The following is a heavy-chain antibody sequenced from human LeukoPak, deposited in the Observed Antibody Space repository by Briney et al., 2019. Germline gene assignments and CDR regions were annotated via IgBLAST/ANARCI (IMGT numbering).Heavy chain of an antibody. V-gene: IGHV1-69*13. CDR1: GGTFISYA. D-gene: IGHD4-17*01. CDR2: IIPIFGTA. J-gene: IGHJ4*02. Sequence: ASVKVSCKASGGTFISYAISWVRQAPGQGLEWMGGIIPIFGTANYAQKFQGRVTITADESTSTAYMELSSLRSEDTAVYYCARERGDNEFDYWGQGTLVTVSS. CDR3: ARERGDNEFDY.